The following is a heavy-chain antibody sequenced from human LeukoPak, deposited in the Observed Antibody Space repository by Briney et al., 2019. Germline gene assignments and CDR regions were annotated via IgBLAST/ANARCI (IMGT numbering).Heavy chain of an antibody. CDR1: GGSFSGYY. CDR3: ARGPPRDYYDSSGYRGHYFDY. D-gene: IGHD3-22*01. V-gene: IGHV4-34*01. J-gene: IGHJ4*02. Sequence: PSETLSLTCAVYGGSFSGYYWSWIRQPPGKGLEWIGEINHSGSTNYNPSLKSRVTIPVDTSKNQFSLKLSSVTAADTAVYYCARGPPRDYYDSSGYRGHYFDYWGQGTLVTVSS. CDR2: INHSGST.